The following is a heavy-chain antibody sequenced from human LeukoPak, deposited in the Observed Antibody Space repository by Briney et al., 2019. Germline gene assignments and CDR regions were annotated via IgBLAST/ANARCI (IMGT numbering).Heavy chain of an antibody. J-gene: IGHJ6*02. CDR1: GFTFSSYW. Sequence: GGSLRLSCAASGFTFSSYWMSWVCQAPGKGLEWVANIKQDRSEKYYVDSVKGRFTISRDNAKNSLYLQMNSLRAEDTAVYYCARTRYCSGGSCYSLYYYYGMDVWGQGTTVTVSS. V-gene: IGHV3-7*01. CDR3: ARTRYCSGGSCYSLYYYYGMDV. D-gene: IGHD2-15*01. CDR2: IKQDRSEK.